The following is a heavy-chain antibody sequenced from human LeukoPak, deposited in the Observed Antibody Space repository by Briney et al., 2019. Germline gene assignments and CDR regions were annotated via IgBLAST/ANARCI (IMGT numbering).Heavy chain of an antibody. J-gene: IGHJ4*02. CDR2: IYSGGST. Sequence: GGSLRLSCAASGFTVSSNYMSWVRQAPGKGLEWVSVIYSGGSTYYADSVKGRFTISRDNSKNTLYLQMNSLKTEDTAVYYCTTAGSYYDSSGYLWYFDYWGQGTLVTVSS. CDR3: TTAGSYYDSSGYLWYFDY. D-gene: IGHD3-22*01. CDR1: GFTVSSNY. V-gene: IGHV3-66*01.